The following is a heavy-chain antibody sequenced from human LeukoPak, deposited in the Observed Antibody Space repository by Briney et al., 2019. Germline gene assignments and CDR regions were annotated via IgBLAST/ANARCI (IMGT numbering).Heavy chain of an antibody. D-gene: IGHD2-2*01. J-gene: IGHJ4*02. CDR2: IRFDGSNK. Sequence: QSGGTLTLSCAASGFTFSSYYMHWVRQTPGKGLEWMSDIRFDGSNKYYGDSVKGRFTISRDNSKNTLHLQRNSLRADDTALYYCVKDHGVPAAFVPGYWGQGTLVTVSS. CDR1: GFTFSSYY. CDR3: VKDHGVPAAFVPGY. V-gene: IGHV3-30*02.